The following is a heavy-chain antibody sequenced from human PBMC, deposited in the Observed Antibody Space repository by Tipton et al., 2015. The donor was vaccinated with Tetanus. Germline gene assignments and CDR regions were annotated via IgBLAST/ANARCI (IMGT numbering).Heavy chain of an antibody. Sequence: SLRLSCAASGFTFSSYSMNWVRQAPGKGLEWVSSISSSSSYIYYADSVKGRFTISRDNAKNSLYLQMNSLRAEDTAVYYCARWDGESSPSFYLDVWGNGTTVTVSS. CDR2: ISSSSSYI. CDR3: ARWDGESSPSFYLDV. J-gene: IGHJ6*03. V-gene: IGHV3-21*01. CDR1: GFTFSSYS. D-gene: IGHD3-10*01.